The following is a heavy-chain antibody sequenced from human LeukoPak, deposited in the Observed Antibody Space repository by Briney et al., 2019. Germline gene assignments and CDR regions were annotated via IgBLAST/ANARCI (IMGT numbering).Heavy chain of an antibody. V-gene: IGHV3-15*01. CDR3: TTNDAFDI. CDR2: IKTKTNVGTT. CDR1: GFSFSTAW. J-gene: IGHJ3*02. Sequence: KSGGSLRLSCVASGFSFSTAWMNWVRQAPGQGREWVGRIKTKTNVGTTDYAAPVKGRFTISRDDSINTLYLQMNSLKTEDTALYYCTTNDAFDIWGQGTMVTVSS.